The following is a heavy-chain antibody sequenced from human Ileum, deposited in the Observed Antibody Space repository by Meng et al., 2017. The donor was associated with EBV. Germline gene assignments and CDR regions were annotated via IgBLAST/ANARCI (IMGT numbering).Heavy chain of an antibody. D-gene: IGHD1-26*01. CDR2: ISAYNGNT. CDR3: ARVEVGITSGDY. CDR1: GYTFTNYG. J-gene: IGHJ4*02. V-gene: IGHV1-18*01. Sequence: GGEVKKPWASVNVSCKASGYTFTNYGITWVRQAPGQGLEWMGWISAYNGNTNYAQTLQGRVTMTTDTSTSTAYMELGSLRSDDTAVYYCARVEVGITSGDYWGQGTPVTVSS.